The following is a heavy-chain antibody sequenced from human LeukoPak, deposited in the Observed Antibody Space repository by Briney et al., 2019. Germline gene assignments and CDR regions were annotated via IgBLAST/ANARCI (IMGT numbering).Heavy chain of an antibody. D-gene: IGHD1-26*01. Sequence: GGSLRLSCVASGFTFSSYGMHWVRQAPGKGLEWVAVISYVGSNKYYADSVKGRFTISRDNSKNTLYLRMNSLRAEDTAVYYCAKEDGAHYYFDYWGQGTLVTVSS. V-gene: IGHV3-30*18. J-gene: IGHJ4*02. CDR1: GFTFSSYG. CDR2: ISYVGSNK. CDR3: AKEDGAHYYFDY.